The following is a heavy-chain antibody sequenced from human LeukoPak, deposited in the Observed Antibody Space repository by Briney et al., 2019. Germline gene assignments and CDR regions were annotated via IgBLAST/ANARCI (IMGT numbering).Heavy chain of an antibody. J-gene: IGHJ4*02. CDR2: IYYSGST. Sequence: SETLSLTCTVSGGSISSSSYYWGWIRQPPGKGLEWIGSIYYSGSTYYNPSLRSRVTISVDTSQNQFSLKLSSVTAADTAVYYCARGPLWFGEPTTLDYWGQGTLVTVSS. CDR1: GGSISSSSYY. D-gene: IGHD3-10*01. V-gene: IGHV4-39*07. CDR3: ARGPLWFGEPTTLDY.